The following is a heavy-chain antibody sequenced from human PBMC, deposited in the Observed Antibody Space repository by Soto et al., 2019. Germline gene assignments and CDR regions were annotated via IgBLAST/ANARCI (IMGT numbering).Heavy chain of an antibody. CDR3: ARDTSVVWFDP. V-gene: IGHV1-3*04. J-gene: IGHJ5*02. CDR2: INTSTGKK. Sequence: ASVKVSFKASGYTFTDYAIHWVRQAPGQRLEWMGWINTSTGKKKYSQNFQGRLTITSDTFARTAYMELSSLTSEDTAVYYCARDTSVVWFDPWGQGTLVTVSS. CDR1: GYTFTDYA.